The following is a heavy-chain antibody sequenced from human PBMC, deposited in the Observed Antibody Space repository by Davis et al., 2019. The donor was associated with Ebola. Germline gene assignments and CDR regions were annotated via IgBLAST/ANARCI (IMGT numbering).Heavy chain of an antibody. CDR2: ISWNSGNI. D-gene: IGHD3-10*01. Sequence: SLKISCAASGFTFDDYAMHWVRQVPGKGLEWVSGISWNSGNIDYADSVKGRFTISRDNAKNSLFLQMNSLRAEDTAFCYCAKDFRGSYFTAFDFWGQGTLVAVSS. CDR3: AKDFRGSYFTAFDF. V-gene: IGHV3-9*01. J-gene: IGHJ4*02. CDR1: GFTFDDYA.